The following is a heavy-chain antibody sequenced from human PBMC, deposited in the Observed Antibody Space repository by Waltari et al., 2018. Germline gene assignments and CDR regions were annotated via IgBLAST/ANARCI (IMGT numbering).Heavy chain of an antibody. J-gene: IGHJ5*01. V-gene: IGHV4-39*01. CDR2: VFYSGST. Sequence: QLQLQESGPGLVKPSETLSLSCRVSGDSISTSRYYGGWFRQPPGKGLEWIGSVFYSGSTYYHPSLKSRVTMSIDTSKNQISLKLTSVTAADTAVFYCAGGSSSGWYAFWGQGILVTVPS. CDR3: AGGSSSGWYAF. D-gene: IGHD6-19*01. CDR1: GDSISTSRYY.